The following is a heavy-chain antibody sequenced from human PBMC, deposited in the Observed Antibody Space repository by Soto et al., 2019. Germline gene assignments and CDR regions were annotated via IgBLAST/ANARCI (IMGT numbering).Heavy chain of an antibody. CDR3: AKDPLWGQWLEYGYLDQ. J-gene: IGHJ5*02. Sequence: GGSLRLSCAASGLTFSSYAMSWVRQAPGRGLEWVAVISNTGLTTHYADSVKGRFTISRDNSKRTVYLQMNSLRVDDTAVYFCAKDPLWGQWLEYGYLDQWGQGNLVTVSS. CDR1: GLTFSSYA. D-gene: IGHD6-19*01. V-gene: IGHV3-23*01. CDR2: ISNTGLTT.